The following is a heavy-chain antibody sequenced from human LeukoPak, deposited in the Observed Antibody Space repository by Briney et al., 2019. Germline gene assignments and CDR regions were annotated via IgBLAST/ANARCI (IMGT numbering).Heavy chain of an antibody. V-gene: IGHV5-51*01. CDR2: IYPGESDT. CDR1: GSLFTSYL. CDR3: ARMGSGCNYGQLNPFGY. Sequence: GASLKISCKGSGSLFTSYLIGWGRQLPGKGLEWMGIIYPGESDTRYRPSFQGQVTISADQSISTSSLQWSSLKASGPAMYDRARMGSGCNYGQLNPFGYWGQGTLVTVSS. J-gene: IGHJ4*02. D-gene: IGHD5-18*01.